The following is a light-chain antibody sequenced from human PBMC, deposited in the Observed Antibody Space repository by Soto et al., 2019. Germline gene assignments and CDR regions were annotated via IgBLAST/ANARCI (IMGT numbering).Light chain of an antibody. V-gene: IGKV1-33*01. CDR2: DAS. CDR1: QALSKY. Sequence: DIQMTQSPSSLSASVGARVTITCQASQALSKYLNWYQQKPGKAPKLLIYDASNLETGVPSRFRGRASGKDFTSTISSPQPEDMETYYGQQYDTFGPVTKVYIQ. J-gene: IGKJ3*01. CDR3: QQYDT.